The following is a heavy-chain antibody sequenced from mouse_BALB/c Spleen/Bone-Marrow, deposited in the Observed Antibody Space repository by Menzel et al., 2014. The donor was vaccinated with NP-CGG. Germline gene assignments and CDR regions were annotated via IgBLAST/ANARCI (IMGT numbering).Heavy chain of an antibody. J-gene: IGHJ2*01. CDR2: IRNKANGYTT. Sequence: EVKLMESGGGLVQPGGSLRLSCATSGFTFTDYYMSWVRQPPGKALEWLGFIRNKANGYTTEYSASVKGRFTISRDNSQSILYLQMNTLRAEDSATYYCAGDRAARATGYYFDYWGQGTTLTVSS. D-gene: IGHD3-1*01. CDR3: AGDRAARATGYYFDY. V-gene: IGHV7-3*02. CDR1: GFTFTDYY.